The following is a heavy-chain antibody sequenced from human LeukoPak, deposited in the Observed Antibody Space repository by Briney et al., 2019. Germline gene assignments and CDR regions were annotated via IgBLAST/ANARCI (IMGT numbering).Heavy chain of an antibody. J-gene: IGHJ4*02. V-gene: IGHV3-23*01. CDR2: ISGSGGST. Sequence: GGSLRLSCAASGFTFSSYAMSWVRQAPGKGLEWVSAISGSGGSTYYADSVKGRFTISRDKSKNTLYLQMNSLRAEDTAVYYCAKSPRSLLWFGELSQADYWGQGTLVTVSS. D-gene: IGHD3-10*01. CDR3: AKSPRSLLWFGELSQADY. CDR1: GFTFSSYA.